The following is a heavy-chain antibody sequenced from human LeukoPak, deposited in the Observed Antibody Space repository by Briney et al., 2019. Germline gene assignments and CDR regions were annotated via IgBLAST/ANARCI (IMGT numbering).Heavy chain of an antibody. J-gene: IGHJ6*03. CDR1: GYTFTSYA. D-gene: IGHD7-27*01. CDR3: ASDPGDHYYYYYMDV. CDR2: IIPIFGTA. Sequence: ASVKVSCKASGYTFTSYAISWVRQAPGQGLEWMGGIIPIFGTANYAQKFQGRVTITADESTSTAYMELSSLRSEDTAVYYCASDPGDHYYYYYMDVWGKGTTVTVSS. V-gene: IGHV1-69*13.